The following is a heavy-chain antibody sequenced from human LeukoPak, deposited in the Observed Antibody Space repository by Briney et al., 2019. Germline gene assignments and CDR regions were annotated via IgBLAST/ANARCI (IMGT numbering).Heavy chain of an antibody. D-gene: IGHD3-22*01. Sequence: GGSLRLSCVDSGITFSRYWMSWVRQAPGKGLEWVANIKQDGGEKYYVDSVKGRFTISRDNSKNTLYLQMNSLRAEDTAVYYCAKAGRVTYYYDSSGYGRDAFDIWGQGTMVTVSS. CDR3: AKAGRVTYYYDSSGYGRDAFDI. CDR2: IKQDGGEK. V-gene: IGHV3-7*03. J-gene: IGHJ3*02. CDR1: GITFSRYW.